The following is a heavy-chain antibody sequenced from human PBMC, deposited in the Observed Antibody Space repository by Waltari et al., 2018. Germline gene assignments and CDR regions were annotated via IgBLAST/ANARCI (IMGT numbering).Heavy chain of an antibody. CDR1: GGSISSSSYY. CDR2: IYYSGST. CDR3: ARIDWNYYYGMDV. J-gene: IGHJ6*02. Sequence: QLQLQESGPGLVKTSENLSLTCTVSGGSISSSSYYWAWIGQPPGKGLELIVSIYYSGSTYYNPSLKSRVTISVDTSKNQFSLKLSSVTAADTAVYYCARIDWNYYYGMDVWGQGTTVTVSS. D-gene: IGHD3-9*01. V-gene: IGHV4-39*07.